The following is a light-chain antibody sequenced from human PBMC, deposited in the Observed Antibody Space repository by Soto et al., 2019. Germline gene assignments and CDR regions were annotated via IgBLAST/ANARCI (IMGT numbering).Light chain of an antibody. CDR1: QTVSSSN. CDR2: DAS. V-gene: IGKV3-11*01. Sequence: EIVLTQSPGTLSLSPGERATLSCRASQTVSSSNLAWYQQKPGQAPRLLIYDASNRATGIPARFSGSGSGTDFTLTISSLEPEDFAVYYCQQRSNWLTFGGGTKVDNK. J-gene: IGKJ4*01. CDR3: QQRSNWLT.